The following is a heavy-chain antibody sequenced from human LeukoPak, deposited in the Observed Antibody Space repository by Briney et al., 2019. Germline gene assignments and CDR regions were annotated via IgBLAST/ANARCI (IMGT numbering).Heavy chain of an antibody. J-gene: IGHJ4*02. CDR1: GGSISSGSYY. CDR3: ARRPGSRKFDY. CDR2: IHTSGRT. V-gene: IGHV4-61*02. D-gene: IGHD2-15*01. Sequence: TLSLTCTVSGGSISSGSYYWSWIRQPAGQGLEWIGRIHTSGRTNNNPSLKSRVTISVDTSKNQFSLKLSSVTAADTAVYYCARRPGSRKFDYWGQGTLVTVSS.